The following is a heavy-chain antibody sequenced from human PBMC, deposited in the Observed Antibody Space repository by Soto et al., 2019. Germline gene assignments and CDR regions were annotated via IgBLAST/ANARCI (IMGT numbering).Heavy chain of an antibody. Sequence: QVQLVQSGDEVKKPGASVKVSCKASGYIFVNYGIACVRQAPGQGLEWMGCISPYTGNTHSATQIQGRLTMTTDTSTSTAYMDLGSLTSDDTAVYYCVMVDNYVTPTPQDVWGQGTTVTVSS. J-gene: IGHJ6*02. CDR2: ISPYTGNT. V-gene: IGHV1-18*01. D-gene: IGHD3-16*01. CDR1: GYIFVNYG. CDR3: VMVDNYVTPTPQDV.